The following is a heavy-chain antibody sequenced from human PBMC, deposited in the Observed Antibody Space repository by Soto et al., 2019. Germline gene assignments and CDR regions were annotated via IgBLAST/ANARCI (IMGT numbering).Heavy chain of an antibody. V-gene: IGHV3-49*04. D-gene: IGHD5-12*01. CDR3: TRGRDGYNPYYFLY. CDR1: GFTFGDYA. Sequence: GGSLRLSCTASGFTFGDYAINWVRQVPGKGLEWLGFIRNDIYDETTEYAASVKGRIIISRDDSKSMAYLQMDSLKTEDTGVYYCTRGRDGYNPYYFLYWGQGALVTDSS. J-gene: IGHJ4*02. CDR2: IRNDIYDETT.